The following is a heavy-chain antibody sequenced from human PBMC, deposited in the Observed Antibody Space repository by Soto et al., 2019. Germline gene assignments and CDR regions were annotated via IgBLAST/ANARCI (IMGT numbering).Heavy chain of an antibody. D-gene: IGHD1-26*01. CDR3: APELSSGGYTLWFDP. Sequence: QITLKESGPTLVNPTQTLTLTCTFSGFSLSTSGVGVGWIRQPPGKALEWLALIYWNDDKRYRTSLKSRLTITKDTSKNQVVLTLTKVDPVDTATYYCAPELSSGGYTLWFDPWGQGTLVTVSS. CDR2: IYWNDDK. V-gene: IGHV2-5*01. J-gene: IGHJ5*02. CDR1: GFSLSTSGVG.